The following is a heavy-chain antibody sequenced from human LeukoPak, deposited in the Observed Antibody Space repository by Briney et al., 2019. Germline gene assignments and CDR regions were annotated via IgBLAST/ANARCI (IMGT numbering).Heavy chain of an antibody. CDR3: ARVMAAAGIVN. J-gene: IGHJ4*02. Sequence: SETLSLTCTVSGGSISSYYWSWIRQPPGKGLEWIGYIYYSGSTNYNPSLKSRVTISVDTSKNQFSLKLSSVTAADAAVYYCARVMAAAGIVNWGQGTLVTVSS. CDR2: IYYSGST. V-gene: IGHV4-59*01. CDR1: GGSISSYY. D-gene: IGHD6-13*01.